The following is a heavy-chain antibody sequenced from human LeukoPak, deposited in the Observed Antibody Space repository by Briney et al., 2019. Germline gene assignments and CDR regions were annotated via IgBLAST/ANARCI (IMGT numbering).Heavy chain of an antibody. Sequence: SETLSLTCTVSGGSISSYYWSWIRQPPGKGLEWIGYIYYSGSTNYNPSLKSRVTISIDTSKNQFSLKLSSVTAADTAVYYCARAPRLSSGYPQFDYWGQGTLVTVSS. J-gene: IGHJ4*02. D-gene: IGHD3-22*01. V-gene: IGHV4-59*01. CDR2: IYYSGST. CDR1: GGSISSYY. CDR3: ARAPRLSSGYPQFDY.